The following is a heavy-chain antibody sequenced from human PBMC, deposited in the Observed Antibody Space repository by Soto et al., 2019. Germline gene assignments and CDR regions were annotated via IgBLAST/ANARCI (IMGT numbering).Heavy chain of an antibody. CDR1: GYSFTSYW. CDR2: VYPGDSDT. V-gene: IGHV5-51*01. J-gene: IGHJ6*02. Sequence: EVQLVQSGAEVKKPGESLKISCKGSGYSFTSYWIGWVRQMPGKGLEWMGIVYPGDSDTRYSPSFQGQVTISADKSISTAYLQWSSLKASDTAMYYCATTSAAGKYYSGMDVWGQGTTVTVSS. D-gene: IGHD6-13*01. CDR3: ATTSAAGKYYSGMDV.